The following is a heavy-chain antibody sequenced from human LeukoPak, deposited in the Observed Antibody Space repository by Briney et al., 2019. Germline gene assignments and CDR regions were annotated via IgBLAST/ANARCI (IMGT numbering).Heavy chain of an antibody. J-gene: IGHJ6*03. Sequence: PGGSLRLSCAASGFTFSSYSMNWVRQAPGKGLEWVSSISSSSSYIYYADSVKGRFTISRDNAKNSLYLQMNSLRAEDTAAYYCARSLTLPYYYYYYYMDVWGKGTTVTVSS. D-gene: IGHD2-21*02. CDR2: ISSSSSYI. V-gene: IGHV3-21*01. CDR3: ARSLTLPYYYYYYYMDV. CDR1: GFTFSSYS.